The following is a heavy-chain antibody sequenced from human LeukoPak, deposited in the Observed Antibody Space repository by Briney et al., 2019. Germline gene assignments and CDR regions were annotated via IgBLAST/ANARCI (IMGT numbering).Heavy chain of an antibody. D-gene: IGHD1-14*01. V-gene: IGHV3-74*01. CDR3: ARVSEMGMDV. Sequence: GGSLRLSCAASGFTLNDYWMHWVRQAPGKGLMWVSRINGNGVTTTYADSVKGRFTISRDNAKNTLYLQMNSLRAEDTAVYYCARVSEMGMDVWGKGTTVTVSS. CDR2: INGNGVTT. CDR1: GFTLNDYW. J-gene: IGHJ6*04.